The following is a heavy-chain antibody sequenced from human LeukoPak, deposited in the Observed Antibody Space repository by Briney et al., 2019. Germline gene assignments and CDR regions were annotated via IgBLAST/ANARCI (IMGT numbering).Heavy chain of an antibody. CDR2: TYDSGSN. V-gene: IGHV4-59*01. CDR1: GGSISSYS. J-gene: IGHJ5*02. Sequence: SESLSLTCPVSGGSISSYSWSWIRQLPGKGMGWVGCTYDSGSNNYNPSLKGRVPISVDTSKNQLSLRRSSVAATDTAVYYCARLGGPYLGFDPWGKGTLVTVSS. D-gene: IGHD1-26*01. CDR3: ARLGGPYLGFDP.